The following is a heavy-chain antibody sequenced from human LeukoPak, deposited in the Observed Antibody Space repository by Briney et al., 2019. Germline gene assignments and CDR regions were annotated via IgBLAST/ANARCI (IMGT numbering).Heavy chain of an antibody. V-gene: IGHV3-53*01. D-gene: IGHD6-13*01. CDR2: IYSGGST. CDR3: ARDPSLAAAGTKDAFDI. CDR1: GFTFDDYG. J-gene: IGHJ3*02. Sequence: GGSLRLSCAASGFTFDDYGMSWVRQAPGKGLEWVSVIYSGGSTYYADSVKGRFTISRDNSKNTLYLQMNSLRAEDTAVYYCARDPSLAAAGTKDAFDIWGQGTMVTVSS.